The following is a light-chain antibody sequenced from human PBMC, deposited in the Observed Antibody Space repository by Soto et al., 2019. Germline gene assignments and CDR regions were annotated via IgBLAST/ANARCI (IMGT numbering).Light chain of an antibody. V-gene: IGLV2-18*02. CDR1: SSDIGSYNR. Sequence: QSALTQPPSVSGSPGQSVTISCTGTSSDIGSYNRVSWYQQPPGTTPKLMIYEVKVRPSGVPDRFSGSKSGNTASLTISGLRAEDEADYYCTSYTNSDTVVFGGGTKLTVL. CDR2: EVK. J-gene: IGLJ2*01. CDR3: TSYTNSDTVV.